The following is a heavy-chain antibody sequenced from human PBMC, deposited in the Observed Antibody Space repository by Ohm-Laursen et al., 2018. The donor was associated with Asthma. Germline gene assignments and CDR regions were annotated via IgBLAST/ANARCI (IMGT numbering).Heavy chain of an antibody. CDR2: IYYSGST. J-gene: IGHJ4*02. CDR1: GDPISDTYT. V-gene: IGHV4-59*01. CDR3: AREGGYGTLGL. Sequence: GTLSLTCTVSGDPISDTYTWGWIRQPPGKGLEWIGYIYYSGSTNYNPSLKSRVTISVDTSKNQFSLKLSSVTAADTAVYYCAREGGYGTLGLWGQGTLVTVSS. D-gene: IGHD5-12*01.